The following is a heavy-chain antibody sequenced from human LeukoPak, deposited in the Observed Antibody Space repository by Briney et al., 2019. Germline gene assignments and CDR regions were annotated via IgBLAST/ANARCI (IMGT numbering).Heavy chain of an antibody. D-gene: IGHD2-15*01. CDR1: GFTFSTYW. V-gene: IGHV3-48*02. CDR3: ARDLYF. CDR2: ISSSSTTI. J-gene: IGHJ4*02. Sequence: GGSLRLSCAASGFTFSTYWMHWVRQAPGKGLEWISYISSSSTTIYYADSVKGRFTISRDNAKNSLYLQMNSLRDEDTAVYYCARDLYFWGQGTLVTVSS.